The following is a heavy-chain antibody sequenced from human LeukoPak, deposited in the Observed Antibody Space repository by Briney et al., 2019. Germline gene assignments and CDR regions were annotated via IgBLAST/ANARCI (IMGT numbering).Heavy chain of an antibody. D-gene: IGHD6-13*01. J-gene: IGHJ4*02. V-gene: IGHV3-74*01. CDR1: GFTFSSYW. Sequence: GGSLRPSCAASGFTFSSYWMHWVRQAPGKGLVWVSRVNSDGSSTTYADSVKGRFTISRDNAKNTLYLQMNSLRAEDTAVYYCARGLRGYSSYCKDYWGQGTLVTVSS. CDR2: VNSDGSST. CDR3: ARGLRGYSSYCKDY.